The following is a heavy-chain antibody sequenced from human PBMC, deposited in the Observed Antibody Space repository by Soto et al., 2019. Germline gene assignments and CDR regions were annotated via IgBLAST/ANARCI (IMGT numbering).Heavy chain of an antibody. CDR1: GYTFSTYG. J-gene: IGHJ3*01. V-gene: IGHV1-18*01. D-gene: IGHD2-2*02. CDR3: ARVKVPAAILGAFDL. CDR2: INPLKGDT. Sequence: ASVKVSCKASGYTFSTYGITWVRQAPGQGLEWMGWINPLKGDTNSAARFQDRLTMTTDTSTRTAYMELRSLTSDDTAVYYCARVKVPAAILGAFDLWGQGTVVTVSS.